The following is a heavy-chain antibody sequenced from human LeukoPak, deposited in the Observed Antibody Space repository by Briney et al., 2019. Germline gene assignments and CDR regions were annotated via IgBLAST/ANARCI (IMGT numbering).Heavy chain of an antibody. J-gene: IGHJ4*02. Sequence: SETPSLTCTVSGGSISSSSYYWGWIRQPAGKGLEWIGRIYTSGITNYNPSLKSRVTISVDTSKNQFSLKLSSVTAADTAVYYCARAYDNGAYQGRGFDYWGQGTLVTVSS. CDR2: IYTSGIT. CDR3: ARAYDNGAYQGRGFDY. CDR1: GGSISSSSYY. D-gene: IGHD3-22*01. V-gene: IGHV4-61*02.